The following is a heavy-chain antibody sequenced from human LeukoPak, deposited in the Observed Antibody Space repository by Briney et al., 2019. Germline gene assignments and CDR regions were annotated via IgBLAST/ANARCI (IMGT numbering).Heavy chain of an antibody. J-gene: IGHJ3*02. D-gene: IGHD3-10*01. Sequence: GASVKVSCKASGYTFTGYYMHWVRQAPGQGLEWMGWINPNSGGTNYAQKFQGRVTMTRDTSISTAYMELSRLRSDDTAVYYCAREIDGSTITIRVDAFDIWGQGTMVTVSS. CDR1: GYTFTGYY. CDR2: INPNSGGT. CDR3: AREIDGSTITIRVDAFDI. V-gene: IGHV1-2*02.